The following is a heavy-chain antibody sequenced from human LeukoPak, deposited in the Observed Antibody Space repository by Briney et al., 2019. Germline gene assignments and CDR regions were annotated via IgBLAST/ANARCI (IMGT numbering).Heavy chain of an antibody. V-gene: IGHV3-74*01. Sequence: GGSLRLSCAASGFIFSSSWMHWVRQVPGRGLVWVSGINTDGSSTGYADSVKGRFTISRDNARDTVYLQMNSLGAEGTAVYYCAVLTGYYGVWGQGTLVTVSS. CDR3: AVLTGYYGV. D-gene: IGHD3-9*01. CDR1: GFIFSSSW. J-gene: IGHJ4*02. CDR2: INTDGSST.